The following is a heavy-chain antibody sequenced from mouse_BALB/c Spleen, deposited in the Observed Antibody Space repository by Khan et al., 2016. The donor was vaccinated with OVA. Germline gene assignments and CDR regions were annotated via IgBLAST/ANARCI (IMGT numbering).Heavy chain of an antibody. CDR3: ARDAGRY. Sequence: EVQLQQSGPELVKPGASVKISCKTSGYTFPEYTVHWVKQSLGKSLDWIGVINPKNGGTAYNQKFKGKATLAVDKSSSTAYLELRNLTSEDSAVYYCARDAGRYWGQGTSVTVAS. D-gene: IGHD3-3*01. V-gene: IGHV1-18*01. CDR1: GYTFPEYT. J-gene: IGHJ4*01. CDR2: INPKNGGT.